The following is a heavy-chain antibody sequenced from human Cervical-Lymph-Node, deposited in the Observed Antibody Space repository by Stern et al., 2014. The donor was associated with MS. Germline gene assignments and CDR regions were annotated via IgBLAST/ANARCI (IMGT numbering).Heavy chain of an antibody. CDR1: GGTFTSYA. CDR3: ARDGRGNFFYFDL. D-gene: IGHD4-23*01. J-gene: IGHJ2*01. Sequence: VQLVESGADIKTPGSSVKLSCKASGGTFTSYAINWVRQAPGQGPEWMGGIIPMFGTINYAQNFQGRVTSSADESTGTAYMELSGLTPEDTAVYYCARDGRGNFFYFDLWGRGTLVTVSS. V-gene: IGHV1-69*01. CDR2: IIPMFGTI.